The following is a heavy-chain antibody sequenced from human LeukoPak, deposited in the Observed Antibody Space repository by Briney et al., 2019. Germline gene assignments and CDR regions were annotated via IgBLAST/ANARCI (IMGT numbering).Heavy chain of an antibody. D-gene: IGHD2-2*01. Sequence: SETLSLTCAVYGGSFSDYYWSWIRQPPGKGLEWIGEINHSGSTNYNPSPKSRVTISVDTSKNQFSLKLNSVTAADTAVYYCARALVVPASYYFDYWGQGTLVTVSS. V-gene: IGHV4-34*01. CDR3: ARALVVPASYYFDY. CDR2: INHSGST. J-gene: IGHJ4*02. CDR1: GGSFSDYY.